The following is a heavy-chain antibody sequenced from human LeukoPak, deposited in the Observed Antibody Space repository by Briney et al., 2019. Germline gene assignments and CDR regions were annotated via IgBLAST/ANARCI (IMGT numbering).Heavy chain of an antibody. CDR3: APRGDYFDY. CDR1: GYTFSSYA. Sequence: GSLRLSCAASGYTFSSYAMSWVRPAPGKGLEWVSAISGSGGSTYYADSVKGRFTISRDNSKYTLYLQMNSLRAEDTAVYYCAPRGDYFDYWGQGTLVTVSS. V-gene: IGHV3-23*01. J-gene: IGHJ4*02. D-gene: IGHD1-26*01. CDR2: ISGSGGST.